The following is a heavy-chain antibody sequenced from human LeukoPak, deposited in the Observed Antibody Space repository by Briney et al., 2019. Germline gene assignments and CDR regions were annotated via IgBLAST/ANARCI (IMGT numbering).Heavy chain of an antibody. J-gene: IGHJ4*02. CDR3: ARQLPTAAADTRGYFDY. D-gene: IGHD6-25*01. CDR1: GGSISPISSSTYY. CDR2: LFYGENT. Sequence: PSETLSLTCTVSGGSISPISSSTYYWGWIRQAPGKGLEWTGSLFYGENTHYNPSLKSRATLSVDSSKNQFSLKLTSVTAADAAVYFCARQLPTAAADTRGYFDYWGQGTVVTVSS. V-gene: IGHV4-39*01.